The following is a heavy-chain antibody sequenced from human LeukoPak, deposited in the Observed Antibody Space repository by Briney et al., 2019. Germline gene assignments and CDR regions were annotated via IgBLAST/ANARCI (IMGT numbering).Heavy chain of an antibody. D-gene: IGHD5-12*01. Sequence: SETLSLTCTVSGGSISSYYWSWIRQPPGKGLEWIGYIYYSGSTNYNPSLKSRVTISVDTSKNQFSLKLSSVTAADTAVYYCARLLKTPIKWLRSPRDNWFDPWGQGTLVTVSS. J-gene: IGHJ5*02. CDR2: IYYSGST. CDR3: ARLLKTPIKWLRSPRDNWFDP. V-gene: IGHV4-59*12. CDR1: GGSISSYY.